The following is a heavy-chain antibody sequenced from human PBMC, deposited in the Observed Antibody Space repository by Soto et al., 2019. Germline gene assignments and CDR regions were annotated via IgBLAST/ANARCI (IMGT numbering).Heavy chain of an antibody. V-gene: IGHV3-23*01. CDR1: GFTFRTSA. CDR2: ISGSGDST. D-gene: IGHD3-22*01. J-gene: IGHJ4*02. Sequence: EVQVLESGGDLVQPGGSLRLSCAASGFTFRTSAMSWVRQTPGKGLEWVSAISGSGDSTYYADSVKGRFTISRDNSKNTMYRQMNSLRADDTAVYYCAKGSSASRPYYFDYWGPGTVVTVSS. CDR3: AKGSSASRPYYFDY.